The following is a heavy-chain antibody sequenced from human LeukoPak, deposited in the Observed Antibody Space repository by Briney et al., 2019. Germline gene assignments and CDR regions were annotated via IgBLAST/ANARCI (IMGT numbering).Heavy chain of an antibody. CDR2: IYHSGST. Sequence: SETLSLTCTVSGYSISSGYYWGWIRQPPGKGLEGIGSIYHSGSTYYNPSLKSRVTISVDTSKNQFSLKLSSVTAADTAVYYCARSHSHSTLWFGELPESWFDPWGQGTLVTVSS. CDR1: GYSISSGYY. V-gene: IGHV4-38-2*02. D-gene: IGHD3-10*01. CDR3: ARSHSHSTLWFGELPESWFDP. J-gene: IGHJ5*02.